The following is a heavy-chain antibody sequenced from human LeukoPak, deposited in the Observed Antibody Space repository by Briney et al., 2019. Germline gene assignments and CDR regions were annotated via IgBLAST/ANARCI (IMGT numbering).Heavy chain of an antibody. CDR2: INPSGGST. CDR1: GYTFTSYY. V-gene: IGHV1-46*01. Sequence: ASVKVSCKASGYTFTSYYMHWVRQAPGQGLEWMGIINPSGGSTSYAQKFQGRVTMTGDTSTSTVYMELSSLRSEDTAVYYCARDSDCSGGSCYSPEPGFDYWGQGTLVTVPS. D-gene: IGHD2-15*01. CDR3: ARDSDCSGGSCYSPEPGFDY. J-gene: IGHJ4*02.